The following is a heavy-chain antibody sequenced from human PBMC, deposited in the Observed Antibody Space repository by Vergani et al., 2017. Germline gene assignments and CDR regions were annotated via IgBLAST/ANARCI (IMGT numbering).Heavy chain of an antibody. J-gene: IGHJ5*02. CDR3: ARDSGA. Sequence: EVQLVESGGGLVQPGGSLRLSCVASGFIVSSNYMSWVRQAPGKGLEWVSVIYDSGSTDYADSVKGRFTISRDNSKNTLYLQMNSLRAEDTAVYYCARDSGAWGQGTLVTVSS. CDR1: GFIVSSNY. V-gene: IGHV3-53*01. D-gene: IGHD3-10*01. CDR2: IYDSGST.